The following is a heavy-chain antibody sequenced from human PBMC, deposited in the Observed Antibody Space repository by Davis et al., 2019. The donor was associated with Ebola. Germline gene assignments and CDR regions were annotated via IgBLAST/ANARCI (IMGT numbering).Heavy chain of an antibody. CDR2: FSYGDNTH. CDR3: ATEGDYSSSWFDP. D-gene: IGHD4-17*01. CDR1: GASISSRSYY. V-gene: IGHV4-39*07. J-gene: IGHJ5*02. Sequence: SETLSLTCTVSGASISSRSYYWGWIRQPPGKGLEWVGSFSYGDNTHYYNPSLRSRVTISVDTSRNQFSLKLSSVTAADTAVYYCATEGDYSSSWFDPWGQGTLVTVSS.